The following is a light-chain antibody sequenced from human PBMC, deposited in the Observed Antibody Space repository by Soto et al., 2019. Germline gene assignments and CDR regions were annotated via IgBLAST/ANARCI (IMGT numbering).Light chain of an antibody. Sequence: QSALTQPRSVSGSPGQSVTISCTGTSSDVDDYNYVSWYQQHPDTAPKLMIYDVTKRPSGVPDRFSGSKSGTSASLAITGLRAEDEADYYCQSYDSSLTNYVFGTGTKLTVL. J-gene: IGLJ1*01. CDR2: DVT. CDR1: SSDVDDYNY. CDR3: QSYDSSLTNYV. V-gene: IGLV2-11*01.